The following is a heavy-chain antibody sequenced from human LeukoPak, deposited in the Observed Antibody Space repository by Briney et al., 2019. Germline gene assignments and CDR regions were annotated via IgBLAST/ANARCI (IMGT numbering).Heavy chain of an antibody. CDR3: ARGRHSYGYWEYYFDY. Sequence: ASVKVSCKASGYTFTSYDINWVRQANGQGLEWMGGMNPNSGNTGSAQKFQGRVTMTRNTSISTAYMELSRLRSEDTAVYYCARGRHSYGYWEYYFDYWGQGTLVTVSS. CDR2: MNPNSGNT. D-gene: IGHD5-18*01. V-gene: IGHV1-8*01. J-gene: IGHJ4*02. CDR1: GYTFTSYD.